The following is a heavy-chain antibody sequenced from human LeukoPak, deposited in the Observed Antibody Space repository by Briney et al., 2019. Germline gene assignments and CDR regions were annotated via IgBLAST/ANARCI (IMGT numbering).Heavy chain of an antibody. V-gene: IGHV6-1*01. CDR1: GDSASSNSSD. Sequence: SPTLSLTFAISGDSASSNSSDWNWLRQSPSRGLEWLGRTYYRSKWYNDYAVSVKSRVTINPDTAMNQLSLQLNSVTPADTAVYYCARDNLIGAVAGQRARDAFDIWGQGTMVTVSS. CDR2: TYYRSKWYN. J-gene: IGHJ3*02. D-gene: IGHD6-19*01. CDR3: ARDNLIGAVAGQRARDAFDI.